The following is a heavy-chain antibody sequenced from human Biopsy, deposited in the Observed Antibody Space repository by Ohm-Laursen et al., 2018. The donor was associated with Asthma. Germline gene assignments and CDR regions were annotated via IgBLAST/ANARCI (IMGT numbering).Heavy chain of an antibody. CDR1: GASITSSAYY. CDR3: ARHDHRWGTYADF. D-gene: IGHD2-2*01. CDR2: MYYGKTT. V-gene: IGHV4-39*01. J-gene: IGHJ4*02. Sequence: SDTLSLTCTVSGASITSSAYYWGWIRQPPGKGLEWIGSMYYGKTTYYSPSLKSRVTISVDTSKNQFSLILSFGTAADTAVYYCARHDHRWGTYADFWGQGTLVTVSS.